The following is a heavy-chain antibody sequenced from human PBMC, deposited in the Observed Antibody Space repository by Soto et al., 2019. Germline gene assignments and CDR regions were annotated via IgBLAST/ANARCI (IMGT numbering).Heavy chain of an antibody. Sequence: ASVKVSCKTSGYTFNNYGINWVRQAPGQGLEWMGWISPYNGNTNYALKFQGRVIMTTDTSTGIAYMELRSLKSDDTAVYYCAKDPTRYIAAPDYWGQGTLVTVSS. CDR3: AKDPTRYIAAPDY. CDR1: GYTFNNYG. D-gene: IGHD6-6*01. J-gene: IGHJ4*02. CDR2: ISPYNGNT. V-gene: IGHV1-18*01.